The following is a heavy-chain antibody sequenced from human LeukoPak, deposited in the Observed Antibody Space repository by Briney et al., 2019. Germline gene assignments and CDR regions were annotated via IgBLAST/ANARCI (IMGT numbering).Heavy chain of an antibody. CDR2: INPNSGGT. J-gene: IGHJ4*02. V-gene: IGHV1-2*02. CDR1: GYTFTGYY. Sequence: SSVKVSFKASGYTFTGYYMHWVRQAPGQGLEWMGWINPNSGGTNYAQKSQDRVTMTRDTSISTAYMELSRLRSDDTAVYYCARLEDLTGTAFDYWGQGTLVTVSS. CDR3: ARLEDLTGTAFDY. D-gene: IGHD1-7*01.